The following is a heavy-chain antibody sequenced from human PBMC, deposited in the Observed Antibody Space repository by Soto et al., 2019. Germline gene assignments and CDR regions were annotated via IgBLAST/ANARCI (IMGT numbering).Heavy chain of an antibody. V-gene: IGHV4-34*01. Sequence: QVQLQQWGAGLLKPSETLSLTCDVYGGSFSGYYWTWIRQPPGKGLEWIGEINHSGSTLYNPSLKSRVPISVDTSNNQFSLRLTSVTAADTAVYYCARVKAAGWFDPWGQGTLVTVSS. J-gene: IGHJ5*02. CDR2: INHSGST. D-gene: IGHD6-13*01. CDR3: ARVKAAGWFDP. CDR1: GGSFSGYY.